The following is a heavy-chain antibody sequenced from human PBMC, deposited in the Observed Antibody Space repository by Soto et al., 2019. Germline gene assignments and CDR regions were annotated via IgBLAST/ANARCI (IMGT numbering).Heavy chain of an antibody. CDR1: GGSISNYL. J-gene: IGHJ5*02. V-gene: IGHV4-59*01. Sequence: PSETLSLTCTVSGGSISNYLWSWIRQPPGKGLEWIAYIHYSGSNNYNPSLKSRVTISIDTSRNQFSLKLTSATAADTAIYYCARDGGVLGASTWFDPWGQGTLVT. CDR3: ARDGGVLGASTWFDP. CDR2: IHYSGSN. D-gene: IGHD1-26*01.